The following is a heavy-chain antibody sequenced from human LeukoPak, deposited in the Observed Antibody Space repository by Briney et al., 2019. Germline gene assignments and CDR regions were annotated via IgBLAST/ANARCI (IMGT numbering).Heavy chain of an antibody. CDR1: GFTFSNYA. J-gene: IGHJ4*02. Sequence: GGSLRLSCAASGFTFSNYAMGWVRQAPGKGLEWVSAISGSGGSTYYADSVKGRFTISRDNSKNTLYLQMNSLRAEDTAVYYCAKDLGEYYYDSSGYYPDYWGQGTLVTVSS. CDR2: ISGSGGST. D-gene: IGHD3-22*01. V-gene: IGHV3-23*01. CDR3: AKDLGEYYYDSSGYYPDY.